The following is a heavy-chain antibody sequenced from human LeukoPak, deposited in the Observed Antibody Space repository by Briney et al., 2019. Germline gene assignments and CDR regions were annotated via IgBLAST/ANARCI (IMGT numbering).Heavy chain of an antibody. CDR3: AKVNDVVVPAAIGPLDY. V-gene: IGHV3-23*01. J-gene: IGHJ4*02. D-gene: IGHD2-2*01. CDR1: GFTFSSYA. CDR2: ISGRGGSA. Sequence: PGGSLRLSCAASGFTFSSYAMSWVRQAPGKGLEWVSAISGRGGSAYYADSVKGRFTISRDNSKNTLYLQMNSLRAEDTAVYYCAKVNDVVVPAAIGPLDYWGQGTLVTVSS.